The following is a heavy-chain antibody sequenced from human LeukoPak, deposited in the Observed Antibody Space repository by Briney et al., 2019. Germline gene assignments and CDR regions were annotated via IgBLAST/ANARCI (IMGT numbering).Heavy chain of an antibody. CDR1: GFTLSSYG. Sequence: GGSLRLSCAASGFTLSSYGMHWVRQAPGKGLEWVAVISYDGSNKYYADSVKGRFTISRDNSKNTLYLQMNSLRAEDTAVYYCAKDGAVVVAAGLDYWGQGTLVTVSS. CDR2: ISYDGSNK. D-gene: IGHD2-15*01. CDR3: AKDGAVVVAAGLDY. J-gene: IGHJ4*02. V-gene: IGHV3-30*18.